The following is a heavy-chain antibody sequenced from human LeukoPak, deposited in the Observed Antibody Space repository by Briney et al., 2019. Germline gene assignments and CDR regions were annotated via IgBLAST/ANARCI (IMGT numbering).Heavy chain of an antibody. J-gene: IGHJ4*02. CDR1: GFTFSSYA. CDR3: ARGIIAVAPLDY. CDR2: ISYDGSNK. D-gene: IGHD6-19*01. V-gene: IGHV3-30*04. Sequence: GGSLRLSCAASGFTFSSYAMHWVRQAPGKGLEWVAVISYDGSNKYYADSVKGRFTISRGNSKNTLYLQMNSLRAEDTAVYYCARGIIAVAPLDYWGQGTLVTVSS.